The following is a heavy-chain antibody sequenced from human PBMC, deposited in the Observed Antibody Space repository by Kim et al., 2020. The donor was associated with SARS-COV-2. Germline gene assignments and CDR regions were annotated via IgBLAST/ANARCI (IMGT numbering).Heavy chain of an antibody. Sequence: GESLQISCKGSGYNFTNYWIGWVRQLPGKGLEWMGIIYPGDSDTRYSPSFQGQVTISADKSFSTAYLQWSSLKASDTAMYYCARLAVQYNILTGYEGDWFDPWGQGTLVTVSS. J-gene: IGHJ5*02. V-gene: IGHV5-51*01. CDR2: IYPGDSDT. D-gene: IGHD3-9*01. CDR1: GYNFTNYW. CDR3: ARLAVQYNILTGYEGDWFDP.